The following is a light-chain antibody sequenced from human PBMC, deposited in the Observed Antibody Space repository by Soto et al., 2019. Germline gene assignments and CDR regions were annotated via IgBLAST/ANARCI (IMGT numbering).Light chain of an antibody. CDR1: SSDVGSYHY. V-gene: IGLV2-14*01. Sequence: QSALTQPASVSGSPGQSITISCTGTSSDVGSYHYVSWFQQHPGKAPKLIIFEVSDRPSGVSTRISGSKSGDTASLTISGLQADDEADYYCSSYTSGRDVYVFGGGTKLTVL. J-gene: IGLJ1*01. CDR3: SSYTSGRDVYV. CDR2: EVS.